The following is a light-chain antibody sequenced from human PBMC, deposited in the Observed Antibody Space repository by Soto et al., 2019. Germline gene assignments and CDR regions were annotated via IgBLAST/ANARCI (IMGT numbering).Light chain of an antibody. CDR2: DAS. J-gene: IGKJ4*01. CDR3: QQYTNWSPLT. CDR1: QRVSSY. Sequence: EIVLTQSPATLSLFPGERATLSCRASQRVSSYLAWYQQKPGQAPRLLIYDASNRATGIPARFSGSGSGTHFTLTISSLEREDFAGYYCQQYTNWSPLTFGGGNKVEIK. V-gene: IGKV3-11*01.